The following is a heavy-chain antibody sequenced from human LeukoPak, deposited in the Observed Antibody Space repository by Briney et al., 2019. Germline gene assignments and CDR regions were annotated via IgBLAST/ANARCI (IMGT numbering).Heavy chain of an antibody. Sequence: SETLSLTCTVSGGSISSYYWSWIRQPPGKGLEWIGYIYYSGSTNYNPSLKSRVTISVDTSKNQFPLKLSSVTAADTAVYYCAGYYDSTSNWFDPWGQGTLVTVSS. D-gene: IGHD3-22*01. CDR1: GGSISSYY. V-gene: IGHV4-59*08. J-gene: IGHJ5*02. CDR2: IYYSGST. CDR3: AGYYDSTSNWFDP.